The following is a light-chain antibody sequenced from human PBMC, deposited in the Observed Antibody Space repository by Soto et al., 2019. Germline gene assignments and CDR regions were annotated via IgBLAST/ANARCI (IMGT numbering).Light chain of an antibody. CDR3: QQYGDLPWT. J-gene: IGKJ1*01. V-gene: IGKV3-20*01. CDR2: GAS. Sequence: ALTQSPGTLSSSPGERATLSCRASQSVSSNYLAWYQQKPGQAPRLLIYGASSRATGIPDRFSGSGSGTDFTLTINRLEPEDFAVYYCQQYGDLPWTFGQGTKVDIK. CDR1: QSVSSNY.